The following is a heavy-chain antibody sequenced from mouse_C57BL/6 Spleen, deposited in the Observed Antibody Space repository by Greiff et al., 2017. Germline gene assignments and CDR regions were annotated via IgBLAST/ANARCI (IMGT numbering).Heavy chain of an antibody. CDR1: GYTFTSNW. CDR2: IHPNSGST. D-gene: IGHD2-5*01. V-gene: IGHV1-64*01. CDR3: ARSNYGAMDY. J-gene: IGHJ4*01. Sequence: QVQLQQPGAELLKPGASVKLSCKASGYTFTSNWMHWVKQRPGQGLEWIGMIHPNSGSTNYNEKFKSKATLTVDKSSSTAYMQLSSLTSEDSAVYYCARSNYGAMDYWGQGTSVTVSS.